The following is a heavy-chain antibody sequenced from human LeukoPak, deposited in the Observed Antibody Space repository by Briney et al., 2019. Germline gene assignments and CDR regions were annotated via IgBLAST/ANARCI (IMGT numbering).Heavy chain of an antibody. CDR3: ARGHASGDY. J-gene: IGHJ4*02. CDR2: ISSGSNSL. V-gene: IGHV3-48*01. CDR1: GFTFTMFG. Sequence: GGSLRLSCAASGFTFTMFGMNWVRQAPGKGLEWVSYISSGSNSLYYADSVKGRFTISRDNAKNSLYLEMNSLRGEDTAVYYCARGHASGDYWGQGILVTVSS. D-gene: IGHD3-10*01.